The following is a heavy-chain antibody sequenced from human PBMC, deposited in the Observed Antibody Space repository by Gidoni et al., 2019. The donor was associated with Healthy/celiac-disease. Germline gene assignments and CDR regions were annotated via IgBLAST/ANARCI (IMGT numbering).Heavy chain of an antibody. CDR2: IIPIVGTA. CDR1: GGTFSSYA. D-gene: IGHD6-19*01. V-gene: IGHV1-69*06. J-gene: IGHJ4*02. Sequence: QVQLVQSVAEVKKPGSSVKLSCKASGGTFSSYAISWVRQSPGQGFEWMGGIIPIVGTANYAQKFQGRVTITADKSTSTAYMELSSLRAEDTAVYYCARGRSSGWYFDYWGQGTLVTVSS. CDR3: ARGRSSGWYFDY.